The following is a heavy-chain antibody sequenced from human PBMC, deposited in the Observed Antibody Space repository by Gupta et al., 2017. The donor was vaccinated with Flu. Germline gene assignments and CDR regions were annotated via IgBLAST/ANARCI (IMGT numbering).Heavy chain of an antibody. CDR3: AKETYCTADTCYSHYFDY. D-gene: IGHD2-15*01. V-gene: IGHV3-30*18. Sequence: QVQLVESGGGVVQPGKSLRLSCAASGFTFRSYGMHWVRPAPGKGLEWVAVISYDGTNKYYADSVKGRFTIARDNSKNTLYLQMNSLRAEDTAVYYCAKETYCTADTCYSHYFDYWGQGTLVTVSS. CDR2: ISYDGTNK. CDR1: GFTFRSYG. J-gene: IGHJ4*02.